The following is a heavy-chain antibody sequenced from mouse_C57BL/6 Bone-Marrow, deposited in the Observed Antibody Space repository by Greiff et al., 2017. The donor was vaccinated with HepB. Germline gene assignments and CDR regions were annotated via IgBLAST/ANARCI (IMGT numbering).Heavy chain of an antibody. CDR1: GFTFSDYY. D-gene: IGHD2-2*01. Sequence: EVKLMESGGGLVQPGGSLKLSCAASGFTFSDYYMYWVRQTPEKRLEWVAYLSNGGGSTYYPDTVKGRFTISRDNAKNTLYLQMSRLKSEDTAMYYCARALYYGYDGGYAMDYWGQGTSVTVSS. CDR2: LSNGGGST. J-gene: IGHJ4*01. CDR3: ARALYYGYDGGYAMDY. V-gene: IGHV5-12*01.